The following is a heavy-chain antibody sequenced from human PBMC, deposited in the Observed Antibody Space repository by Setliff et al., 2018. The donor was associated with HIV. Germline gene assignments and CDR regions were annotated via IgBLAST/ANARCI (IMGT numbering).Heavy chain of an antibody. J-gene: IGHJ3*02. CDR1: GYSIGSGSF. D-gene: IGHD3-22*01. V-gene: IGHV4-38-2*01. Sequence: SETLSLTCAVSGYSIGSGSFWGWIRQPPGKGLEWIATIPHNGGTYYNPDPSLTGRVTISVDTSKNQFSLKLAFVTAADTAVYYCARILLYDSSAYFVNAFDIWGQGTVVTVSS. CDR3: ARILLYDSSAYFVNAFDI. CDR2: IPHNGGT.